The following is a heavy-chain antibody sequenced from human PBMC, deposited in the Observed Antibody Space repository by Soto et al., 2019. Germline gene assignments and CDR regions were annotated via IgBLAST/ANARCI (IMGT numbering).Heavy chain of an antibody. Sequence: GASVKVSCKASGYIFSANYIHWVRQAPGQGLEWLGWINPHSGATNYAQKFLGRVTMSQDTSASTAYMDLARLKSDDTAVYYCARAHALGFSNWFDPWGRGTLVTVSS. J-gene: IGHJ5*02. V-gene: IGHV1-2*02. D-gene: IGHD3-10*01. CDR2: INPHSGAT. CDR1: GYIFSANY. CDR3: ARAHALGFSNWFDP.